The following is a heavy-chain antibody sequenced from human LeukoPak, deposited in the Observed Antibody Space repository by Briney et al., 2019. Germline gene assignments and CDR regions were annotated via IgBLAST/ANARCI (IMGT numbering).Heavy chain of an antibody. Sequence: GASVKVSCKASGYTFTSYGISWVRQAPGQGLEWMGWISAYNGNTNYAQKLQGRVTMTTDTSTSTAYMELRSLRSDDTAVYYCARGGIVVVPAATELRYYYYGMDVWGQGTTVTVSS. CDR2: ISAYNGNT. J-gene: IGHJ6*02. CDR1: GYTFTSYG. V-gene: IGHV1-18*01. CDR3: ARGGIVVVPAATELRYYYYGMDV. D-gene: IGHD2-2*01.